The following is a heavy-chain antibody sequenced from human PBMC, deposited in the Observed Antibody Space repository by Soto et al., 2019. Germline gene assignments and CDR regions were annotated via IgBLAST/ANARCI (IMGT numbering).Heavy chain of an antibody. CDR3: AKAWGIDY. CDR1: GFTFISYT. CDR2: ISGSGSST. D-gene: IGHD7-27*01. V-gene: IGHV3-23*01. Sequence: PGGSLRLSCAASGFTFISYTMSWVRQAPGKGLEWVSTISGSGSSTYSADSVKGRFTISRDNSKNTLYLQMNSLRVEDTAIYYCAKAWGIDYWGQGTLVTVSS. J-gene: IGHJ4*02.